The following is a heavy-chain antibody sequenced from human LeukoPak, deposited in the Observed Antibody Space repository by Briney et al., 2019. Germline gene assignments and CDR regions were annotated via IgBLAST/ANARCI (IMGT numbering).Heavy chain of an antibody. CDR1: GFAVSSSF. CDR3: ARDPETTTDFGLDV. J-gene: IGHJ6*02. D-gene: IGHD4-17*01. V-gene: IGHV3-66*01. CDR2: IYTGGDT. Sequence: PGGSLILSCAASGFAVSSSFMTWVRQPPGKGLQWLSFIYTGGDTYYADSVKGRFTISRDDSKNTVYLQMNSLRAEDTAVYYCARDPETTTDFGLDVWGQGTTVTVSS.